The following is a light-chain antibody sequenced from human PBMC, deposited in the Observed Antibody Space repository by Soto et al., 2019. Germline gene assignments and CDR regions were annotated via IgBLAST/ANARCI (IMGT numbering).Light chain of an antibody. CDR2: AAS. J-gene: IGKJ1*01. Sequence: EIVLTQSPGTLSLSPGERATLSCRASQSISSSYLAWYQQKPGQAPRLLIYAASSSATGIPYRFSGSGSGTDFTLTISRLEPEDFAVYYGQQYGSSPWTFCQGTKVEIK. CDR3: QQYGSSPWT. V-gene: IGKV3-20*01. CDR1: QSISSSY.